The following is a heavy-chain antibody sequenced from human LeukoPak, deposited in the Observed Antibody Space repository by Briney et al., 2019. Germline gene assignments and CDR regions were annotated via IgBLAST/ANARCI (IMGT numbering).Heavy chain of an antibody. Sequence: PGGSLRLSCTASGFTFSSYAMSWVRQAPGKGLEWVSAISGGGGSAYYADSVKGRFTISRDNSKNTLYLQMNSLRAEDTAVYYWAKGGGYSYGEIDYWGQGTLVTVSS. D-gene: IGHD5-18*01. CDR3: AKGGGYSYGEIDY. V-gene: IGHV3-23*01. CDR2: ISGGGGSA. J-gene: IGHJ4*02. CDR1: GFTFSSYA.